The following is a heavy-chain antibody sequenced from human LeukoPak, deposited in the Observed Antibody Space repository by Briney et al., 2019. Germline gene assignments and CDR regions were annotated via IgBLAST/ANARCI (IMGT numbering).Heavy chain of an antibody. Sequence: GRSLRLSCAASGFTFSSYAMSWVRQAPGKGLEWVSAISGSGDSTYYGDSVKGRFTISRDNSKNTLYLQMNSLRAEDTAVYYCAKTRPLDSSSWSHGDYWGQGTLVTVSS. CDR3: AKTRPLDSSSWSHGDY. D-gene: IGHD6-13*01. CDR2: ISGSGDST. CDR1: GFTFSSYA. J-gene: IGHJ4*02. V-gene: IGHV3-23*01.